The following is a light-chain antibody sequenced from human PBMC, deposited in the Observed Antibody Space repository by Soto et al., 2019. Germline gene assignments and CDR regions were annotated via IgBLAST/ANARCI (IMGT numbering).Light chain of an antibody. Sequence: IVLSQSLCAMSLSTGDSSPVCWGASQSVSSSYLAWYQQKPGQAPRLLIYGASSRATGIPDRFSGSGSGTDFTLTISRLEPEDFAAYYCHQYGSSSFTFGQGIRLE. CDR1: QSVSSSY. CDR3: HQYGSSSFT. CDR2: GAS. J-gene: IGKJ5*01. V-gene: IGKV3-20*01.